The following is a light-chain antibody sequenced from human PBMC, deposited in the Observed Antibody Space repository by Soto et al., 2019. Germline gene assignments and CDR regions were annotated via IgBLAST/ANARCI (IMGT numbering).Light chain of an antibody. CDR3: QKYNSAPWT. J-gene: IGKJ1*01. Sequence: DIQMTQSPSSLSASVGDRVTITCRASQGISNYLAWYQQKPGKVPKLLIYAASTLQSGVPSRVSGSGSGTDFTLTISSLQPEDVATYYWQKYNSAPWTCGQGTKVEIK. CDR2: AAS. V-gene: IGKV1-27*01. CDR1: QGISNY.